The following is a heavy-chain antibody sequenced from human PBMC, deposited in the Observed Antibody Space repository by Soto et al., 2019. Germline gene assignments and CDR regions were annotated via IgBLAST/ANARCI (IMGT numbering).Heavy chain of an antibody. CDR3: AKAARDCGGDCYSSYFDS. CDR1: RFTFGGYA. Sequence: GGSLRLSCSASRFTFGGYAMSWVRQAPGKGLEWVSGITGNAANTVYADSVKGRLTISRDNSKNALYLQLNSLRAEDTAVYFCAKAARDCGGDCYSSYFDSWGQGALVTVSS. V-gene: IGHV3-23*01. J-gene: IGHJ4*02. CDR2: ITGNAANT. D-gene: IGHD2-21*02.